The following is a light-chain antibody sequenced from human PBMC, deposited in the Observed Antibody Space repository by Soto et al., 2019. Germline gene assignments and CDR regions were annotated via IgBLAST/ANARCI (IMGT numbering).Light chain of an antibody. Sequence: EIVMTPSPGALSVSPGERATLSCRSGQSVSSHLAWYQQRPGQSPRLLLYGASTRATGIPARFSGSGSGTDFTLTISSLQSEDFAMYYCQQNNGWPWTSGQGTKVEIK. CDR3: QQNNGWPWT. V-gene: IGKV3-15*01. CDR2: GAS. CDR1: QSVSSH. J-gene: IGKJ1*01.